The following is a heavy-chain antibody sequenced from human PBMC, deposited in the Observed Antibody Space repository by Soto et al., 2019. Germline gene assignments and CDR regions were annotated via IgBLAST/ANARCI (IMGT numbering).Heavy chain of an antibody. D-gene: IGHD3-3*01. V-gene: IGHV3-48*02. CDR1: GFTFSSYS. J-gene: IGHJ4*02. Sequence: PGGSLRLSCAASGFTFSSYSMNWVRQAPGKGLEWVSYISGSSSTIYYADSVKGRFTISRDNAKNSLYLQMNSLRDEDTAVYYCARDPSYDFWSGYRPYYFDYWGQGTLVTVSS. CDR3: ARDPSYDFWSGYRPYYFDY. CDR2: ISGSSSTI.